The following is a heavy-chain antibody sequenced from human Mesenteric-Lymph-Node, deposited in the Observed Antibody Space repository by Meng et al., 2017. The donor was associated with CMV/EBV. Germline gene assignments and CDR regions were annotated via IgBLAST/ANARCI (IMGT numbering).Heavy chain of an antibody. CDR3: AKRNCGGDCYPDY. Sequence: GESLKISCAASGFTFSSYWMSWVRQAPGKGLEWVSSISSSSSYIYYADSVKGRFTISRDNAKNSLYLQMNSLRVEDTAVYYCAKRNCGGDCYPDYWGQGTLVTVSS. V-gene: IGHV3-21*04. CDR1: GFTFSSYW. D-gene: IGHD2-21*01. CDR2: ISSSSSYI. J-gene: IGHJ4*02.